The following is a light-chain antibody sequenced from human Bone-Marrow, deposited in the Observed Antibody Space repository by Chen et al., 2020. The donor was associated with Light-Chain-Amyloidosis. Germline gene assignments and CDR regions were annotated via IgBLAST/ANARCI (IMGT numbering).Light chain of an antibody. CDR1: QSISSY. V-gene: IGKV1-39*01. CDR3: QQSYSTPRT. CDR2: AAS. Sequence: DIQVTQSPSSLSAAVGDRVTITCRASQSISSYLNLYQQKPGKAPKLLIYAASSLQSWGPSRFSGSGSGTDFTLTISSLQPEDVATYYCQQSYSTPRTFGQGTKLEIK. J-gene: IGKJ2*01.